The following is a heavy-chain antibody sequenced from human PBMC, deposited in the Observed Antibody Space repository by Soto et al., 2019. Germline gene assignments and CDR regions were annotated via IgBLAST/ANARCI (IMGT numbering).Heavy chain of an antibody. CDR1: GFTFSSYG. CDR3: ARRVRRDGMDV. CDR2: IWSDGSNK. D-gene: IGHD3-10*01. J-gene: IGHJ6*02. V-gene: IGHV3-33*01. Sequence: QVQLVESGGGVVQPGRSLRLSCAASGFTFSSYGMHWVRQAPGKGLEWVAVIWSDGSNKYYADSVKGRFTISRDNSKNTLYLQMTSLRAEDTAVYFCARRVRRDGMDVWGQGTTVTVSS.